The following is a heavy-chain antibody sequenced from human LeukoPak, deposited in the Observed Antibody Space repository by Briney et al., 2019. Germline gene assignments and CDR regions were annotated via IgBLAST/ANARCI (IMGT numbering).Heavy chain of an antibody. CDR2: ISSSSSYI. Sequence: GGSLRLSCAASGFTFSSYSMNWVRQAPGKGLEWVSSISSSSSYIYYADSVKGRFTISRDNAKNSLYLQMNSLRAEDTAVYYCARGVVVADYCMDVWGKGTTVTVSS. V-gene: IGHV3-21*01. J-gene: IGHJ6*03. D-gene: IGHD2-15*01. CDR1: GFTFSSYS. CDR3: ARGVVVADYCMDV.